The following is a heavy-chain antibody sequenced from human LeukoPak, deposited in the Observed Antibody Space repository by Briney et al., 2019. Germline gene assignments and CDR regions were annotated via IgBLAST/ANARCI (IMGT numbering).Heavy chain of an antibody. D-gene: IGHD1-26*01. CDR2: VYNSGST. CDR3: ARDQGVVGAYFDY. Sequence: PSETLSLTCTVSGGSTSSYYWSWIRQPPGKGLEWIGYVYNSGSTNYNPPLKSRVTISVDTSKNQFSLNLNSVTAADTAVYYCARDQGVVGAYFDYWGQGTLVTVSS. CDR1: GGSTSSYY. J-gene: IGHJ4*02. V-gene: IGHV4-59*01.